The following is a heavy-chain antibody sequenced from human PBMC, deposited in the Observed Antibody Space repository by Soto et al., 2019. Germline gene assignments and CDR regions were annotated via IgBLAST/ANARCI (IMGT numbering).Heavy chain of an antibody. J-gene: IGHJ4*02. CDR2: ISYDGSNK. CDR3: ELDGDDSNGYGY. Sequence: PVGSLRLSCAASGFTFSSYAMHWVRQAPGKGLEWVAVISYDGSNKYYADSVKGRFTISRDNSKNTLYLQMNSLRAEDTAVYYCELDGDDSNGYGYWGQGTLVTVSS. D-gene: IGHD3-22*01. CDR1: GFTFSSYA. V-gene: IGHV3-30-3*01.